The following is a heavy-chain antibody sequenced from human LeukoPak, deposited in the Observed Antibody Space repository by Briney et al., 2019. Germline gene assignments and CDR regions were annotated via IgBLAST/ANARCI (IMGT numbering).Heavy chain of an antibody. CDR3: AKDLSSSGLFGDY. CDR1: GFSFSSYA. CDR2: ISGSGVNT. Sequence: PGGSLRLSCAASGFSFSSYAMTWVRQAPGKGLGWVSGISGSGVNTHYADSVKGRFTISRDNSKNTLYLQINSLRAEDTAVYYCAKDLSSSGLFGDYWGQGTLVTVSS. D-gene: IGHD6-13*01. V-gene: IGHV3-23*01. J-gene: IGHJ4*02.